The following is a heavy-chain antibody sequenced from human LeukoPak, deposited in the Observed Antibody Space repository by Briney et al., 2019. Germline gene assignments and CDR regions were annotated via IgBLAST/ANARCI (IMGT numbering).Heavy chain of an antibody. CDR1: GFTFSSYA. CDR3: AKDDGGSYSLDY. D-gene: IGHD1-26*01. J-gene: IGHJ4*02. CDR2: ISGSGGST. Sequence: GGSLRLSCAASGFTFSSYAMSWVRQAPGKGLEWVSAISGSGGSTYYADSVKGRFTISRDNSKNTLYLQMNGLRAEDTAVYYCAKDDGGSYSLDYWGQGTLVTVSS. V-gene: IGHV3-23*01.